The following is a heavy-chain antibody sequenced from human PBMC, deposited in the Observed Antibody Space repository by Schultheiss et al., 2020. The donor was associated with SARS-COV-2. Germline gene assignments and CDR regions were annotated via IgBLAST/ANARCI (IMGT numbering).Heavy chain of an antibody. D-gene: IGHD7-27*01. CDR2: ISSSSSYI. CDR1: GFTFSSYS. CDR3: ARLTGVSYGMDV. Sequence: GGSLRLSCAASGFTFSSYSMNWVRQAPGKGLEWVSSISSSSSYIYYADSVKGRFTISRDNAKNSLYLQMNSLRAEDTAVYYCARLTGVSYGMDVWGQGTTVTVSS. V-gene: IGHV3-21*01. J-gene: IGHJ6*02.